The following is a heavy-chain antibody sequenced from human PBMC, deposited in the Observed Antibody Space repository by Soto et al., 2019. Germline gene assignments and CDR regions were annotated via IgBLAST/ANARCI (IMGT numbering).Heavy chain of an antibody. D-gene: IGHD3-22*01. CDR2: IWYDGSNK. J-gene: IGHJ6*02. Sequence: GGSLRLSCAASGFTFSSYGMHWVRQAPGKGLEWVAVIWYDGSNKYYADSVKGRFTISRDNSKNTLYLQMNSLRAEDTAVYYCARDDYWYDSSGYEIPYYYYYYGMHVWGQGTTVTVSS. CDR3: ARDDYWYDSSGYEIPYYYYYYGMHV. CDR1: GFTFSSYG. V-gene: IGHV3-33*01.